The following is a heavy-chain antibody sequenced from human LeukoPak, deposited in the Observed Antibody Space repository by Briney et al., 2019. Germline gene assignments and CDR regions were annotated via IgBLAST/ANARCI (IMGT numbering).Heavy chain of an antibody. CDR2: ISSSSSTI. D-gene: IGHD5-24*01. CDR1: GFTFSTYG. Sequence: GGSLRLSCTASGFTFSTYGMNWVRQAPGKGLEWVSYISSSSSTIYYADSVKGRFTISRDNAKNSLYLQMNSLRDEDTAVYYCARASFQRWLQLGGDWGQGTLVTVSS. V-gene: IGHV3-48*02. J-gene: IGHJ4*02. CDR3: ARASFQRWLQLGGD.